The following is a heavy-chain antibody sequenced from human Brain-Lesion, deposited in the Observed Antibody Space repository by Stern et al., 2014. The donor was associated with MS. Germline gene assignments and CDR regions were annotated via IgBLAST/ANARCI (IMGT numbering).Heavy chain of an antibody. CDR2: IFNSGST. V-gene: IGHV4-61*02. J-gene: IGHJ6*02. CDR3: ARGRVVPGFQYYATDV. CDR1: GGSISSGGYY. Sequence: QVQLQESGPGLVKPSQTLSLSCTVSGGSISSGGYYWSWIRQPAGKGLEWIGRIFNSGSTSYNPSLKSGVPISIDTSKNKFSLRLNSMTAADTAVYYCARGRVVPGFQYYATDVWGQGTTVIVSS. D-gene: IGHD2-2*01.